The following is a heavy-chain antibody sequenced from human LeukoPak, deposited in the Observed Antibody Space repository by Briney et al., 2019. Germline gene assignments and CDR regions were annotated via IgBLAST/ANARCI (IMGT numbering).Heavy chain of an antibody. Sequence: SETLSLTCAVSGGSISSSNWWSWVRQPPGKGLEWIGEIYHSGSTNYNPSLKSRVTISVDKSKNRFSLKLSSVTAADTAVYYCARCQWLVRVYYFDYWGQGTLVTVSS. CDR3: ARCQWLVRVYYFDY. V-gene: IGHV4-4*02. D-gene: IGHD6-19*01. CDR2: IYHSGST. CDR1: GGSISSSNW. J-gene: IGHJ4*02.